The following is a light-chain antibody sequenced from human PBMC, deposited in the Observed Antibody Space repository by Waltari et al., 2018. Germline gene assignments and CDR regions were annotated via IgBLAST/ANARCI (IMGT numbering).Light chain of an antibody. Sequence: QSVLPQPPSTSATPGQRLTLPCSGRSSTIGRNPVSWFQQLPGTAPKLLLYGGNERPSGVSDRFAGSTSGTSASLAISGLQSEDEADYYCATWDESLRGRVFGGGTKLTVL. CDR3: ATWDESLRGRV. CDR2: GGN. V-gene: IGLV1-44*01. CDR1: SSTIGRNP. J-gene: IGLJ3*02.